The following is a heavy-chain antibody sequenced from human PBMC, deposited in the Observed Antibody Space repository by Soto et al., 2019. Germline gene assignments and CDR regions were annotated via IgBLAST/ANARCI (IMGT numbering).Heavy chain of an antibody. CDR2: ITPSGGST. J-gene: IGHJ6*02. CDR1: GYTFTSYY. D-gene: IGHD3-9*01. Sequence: ASVKVSCKASGYTFTSYYMHWVRQAPGQGLEWMGIITPSGGSTSYAQKFQGRGTMTRDTSTSTVYMELSSLRSEDTAVYYCARDHYDILTGYQNRIYYYGMDVWGQGTTVTVSS. CDR3: ARDHYDILTGYQNRIYYYGMDV. V-gene: IGHV1-46*01.